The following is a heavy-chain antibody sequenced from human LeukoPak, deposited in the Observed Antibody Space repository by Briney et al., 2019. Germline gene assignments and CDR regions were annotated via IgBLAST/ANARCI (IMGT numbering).Heavy chain of an antibody. V-gene: IGHV3-23*01. D-gene: IGHD4-17*01. Sequence: GGSLRLSCAASGFIFSSYALSWVRQTPGKGPEWVSGISNSGDSIYYADSVKGRFTISRDNSKNTLYLQMNSLRAEDTAVYYCAKWSDYGDYPDYWGQGTLVTVSS. CDR3: AKWSDYGDYPDY. CDR2: ISNSGDSI. CDR1: GFIFSSYA. J-gene: IGHJ4*02.